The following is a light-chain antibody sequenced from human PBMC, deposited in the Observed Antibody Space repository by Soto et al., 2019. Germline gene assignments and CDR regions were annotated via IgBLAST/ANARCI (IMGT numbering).Light chain of an antibody. CDR3: QSYDSSLSGWV. CDR2: GNS. J-gene: IGLJ3*02. CDR1: SSNIGAGYD. Sequence: QSVLTQPPSVSGAPGQRVTISCTGSSSNIGAGYDVHWYQQLPGTAPKLLIYGNSNRPSGVPDRFSGSKSSTSASLANTGLQAEDEADYYCQSYDSSLSGWVFGGGTKLTVL. V-gene: IGLV1-40*01.